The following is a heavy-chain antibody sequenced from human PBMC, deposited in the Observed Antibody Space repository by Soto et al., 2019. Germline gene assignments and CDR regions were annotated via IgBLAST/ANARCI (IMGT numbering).Heavy chain of an antibody. V-gene: IGHV4-59*01. J-gene: IGHJ4*02. Sequence: NPSETLSLTCSVSGASISSYYWTWIRQPPGKGLEWIGYVYYSGSTTYNPSLKSRVTTSVDTSKNQFSLKLTSVTAADTAVYYCARVGHPQPFDYWGQGTLVTVSS. CDR2: VYYSGST. CDR1: GASISSYY. CDR3: ARVGHPQPFDY. D-gene: IGHD5-18*01.